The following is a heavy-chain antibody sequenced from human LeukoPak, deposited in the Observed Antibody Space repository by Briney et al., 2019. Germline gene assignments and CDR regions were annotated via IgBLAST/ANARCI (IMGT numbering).Heavy chain of an antibody. CDR1: GFTFSSHG. J-gene: IGHJ4*02. D-gene: IGHD3-3*01. Sequence: GRSLRLSCAASGFTFSSHGMHWVRQAPGKGLEWVAVISYDGSNKYYADSVKGRFTISRDNSKNTLYLQMNSLRAEDTAVYYCAKSRSDVVDYWGQGTLVTVSS. CDR2: ISYDGSNK. V-gene: IGHV3-30*18. CDR3: AKSRSDVVDY.